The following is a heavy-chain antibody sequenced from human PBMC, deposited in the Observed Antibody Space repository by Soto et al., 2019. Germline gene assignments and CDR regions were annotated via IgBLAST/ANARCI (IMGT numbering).Heavy chain of an antibody. CDR1: GYTFTSYD. CDR2: MNPNSGNT. CDR3: TIRGVIIKRDYYYYGMDV. Sequence: QVQLVQSGAEVKKPGASVKVSCKASGYTFTSYDINWVRQATGQGLEWMGWMNPNSGNTGYAQKFQGRVTMTSNTSISTAYMELRSLRSEDTAVYYCTIRGVIIKRDYYYYGMDVWGQGTTVTVSS. V-gene: IGHV1-8*02. D-gene: IGHD3-10*01. J-gene: IGHJ6*02.